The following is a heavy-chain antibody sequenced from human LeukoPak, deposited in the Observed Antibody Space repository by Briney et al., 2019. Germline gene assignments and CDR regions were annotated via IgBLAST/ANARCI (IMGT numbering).Heavy chain of an antibody. V-gene: IGHV4-38-2*02. J-gene: IGHJ3*02. D-gene: IGHD1-26*01. Sequence: SETLSLTCTVSGSSISGSYYWGWIRQPPGKGLQWIGTLYHTGRTYYHPSLTSRVSISVDTSKNQFSLNLTSVTAADTAVYYCARKFGYGLVEAFEIWGQGTMVTVSS. CDR2: LYHTGRT. CDR1: GSSISGSYY. CDR3: ARKFGYGLVEAFEI.